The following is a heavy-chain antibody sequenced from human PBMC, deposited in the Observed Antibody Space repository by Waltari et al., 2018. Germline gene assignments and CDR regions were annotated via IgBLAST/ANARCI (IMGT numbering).Heavy chain of an antibody. V-gene: IGHV1-69*08. Sequence: QVQLVQSGAEVKKPGSSVKVSCKASGGTFSSYAISWVRQAPGQGLEWMGRIIPNFGTANYAQKVQGRVTITADKSTSTAYMELSSLRSEDTAVYYCARATDCSSTSCQYNWFDPWGQGTLVTVSS. CDR1: GGTFSSYA. CDR3: ARATDCSSTSCQYNWFDP. J-gene: IGHJ5*02. CDR2: IIPNFGTA. D-gene: IGHD2-2*01.